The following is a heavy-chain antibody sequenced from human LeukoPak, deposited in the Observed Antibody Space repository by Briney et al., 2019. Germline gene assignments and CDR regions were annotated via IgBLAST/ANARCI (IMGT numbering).Heavy chain of an antibody. CDR3: ARSKQWLLRESRSAFDI. D-gene: IGHD3-22*01. CDR2: ISSSSSTI. CDR1: GFTFSSYS. Sequence: GGSLRLSCAASGFTFSSYSMNWVRQAPGKGLEWVSYISSSSSTIYYADSVKGRFTISRDNAKNSLYLQMNSLRDEDTAVYYCARSKQWLLRESRSAFDIWGQGTMVTVSS. V-gene: IGHV3-48*02. J-gene: IGHJ3*02.